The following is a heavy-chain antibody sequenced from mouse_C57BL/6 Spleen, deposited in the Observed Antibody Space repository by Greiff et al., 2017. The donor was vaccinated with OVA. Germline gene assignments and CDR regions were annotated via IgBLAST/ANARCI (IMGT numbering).Heavy chain of an antibody. CDR2: ISSGSSTI. CDR3: ARDWDEDYAMDY. D-gene: IGHD4-1*01. CDR1: GFTFSDYG. Sequence: EVQLQESGGGLVKPGGSLKLSCAASGFTFSDYGMHWVRQAPEKGLEWVAYISSGSSTIYYADTVKGRFTISRDNAKNTLFLQMTSLRSEDTAMYYCARDWDEDYAMDYWGQGTSVTVSS. J-gene: IGHJ4*01. V-gene: IGHV5-17*01.